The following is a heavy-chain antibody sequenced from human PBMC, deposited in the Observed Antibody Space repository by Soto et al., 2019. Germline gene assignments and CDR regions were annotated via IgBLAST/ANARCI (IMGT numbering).Heavy chain of an antibody. D-gene: IGHD3-10*01. Sequence: QVQLVQSGAEVKKPGASVKVSCKASGYSFIGYGFSWVRQAPGQGLEYMGWISPPFRTSNYARKFQGRISITADASTGTVNMELSSLTSEDTAQYYCARVLYYGSGSYSPYGMDVWGQGTTVTVSS. CDR2: ISPPFRTS. J-gene: IGHJ6*02. CDR3: ARVLYYGSGSYSPYGMDV. CDR1: GYSFIGYG. V-gene: IGHV1-69*13.